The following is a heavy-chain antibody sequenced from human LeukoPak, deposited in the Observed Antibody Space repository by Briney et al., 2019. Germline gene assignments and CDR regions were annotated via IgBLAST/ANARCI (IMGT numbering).Heavy chain of an antibody. D-gene: IGHD1-26*01. J-gene: IGHJ4*02. V-gene: IGHV3-74*01. CDR2: NNGDGSTT. CDR3: ATVRGLDGSYYFDY. Sequence: GGSLRLSCVASGFSLSGYWMYWVRQAPGKGLMYISRNNGDGSTTNYADVVKGRFTMSRDNVKNTLYLQMNSLRAEDTAVYYCATVRGLDGSYYFDYWGQGTLVTVSS. CDR1: GFSLSGYW.